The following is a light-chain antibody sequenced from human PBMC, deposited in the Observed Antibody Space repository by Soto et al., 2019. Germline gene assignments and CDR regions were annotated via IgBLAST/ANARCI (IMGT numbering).Light chain of an antibody. CDR1: QSVQNF. CDR2: DAS. V-gene: IGKV3-11*01. Sequence: EVVLTQSPATLSLSPGERATLSCRASQSVQNFLAWYQQKPGQAPRLLIFDASNRATAIPARFSGSGSGTDFTLTISALEPEDLGVYYCQQRNNWPFTFGPGTKVDSK. CDR3: QQRNNWPFT. J-gene: IGKJ3*01.